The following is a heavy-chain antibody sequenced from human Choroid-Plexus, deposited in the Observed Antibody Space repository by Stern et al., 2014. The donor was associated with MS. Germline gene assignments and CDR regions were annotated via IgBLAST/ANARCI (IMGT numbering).Heavy chain of an antibody. CDR1: GFSFSSFG. J-gene: IGHJ4*02. CDR2: ISYDGSK. D-gene: IGHD2/OR15-2a*01. CDR3: AKDRQYLTFFFDF. Sequence: VQLVESGGGVVQPGRPLRLSCGASGFSFSSFGMHWVRPAPGKGLEWVALISYDGSKDYADSVKGRFAISRDNSKNTLYLQMNSLRAEDTAVYYCAKDRQYLTFFFDFWGQGSLVTVSS. V-gene: IGHV3-30*18.